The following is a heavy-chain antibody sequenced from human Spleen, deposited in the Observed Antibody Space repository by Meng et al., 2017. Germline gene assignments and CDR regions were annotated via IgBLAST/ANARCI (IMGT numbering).Heavy chain of an antibody. V-gene: IGHV3-23*01. CDR2: LSGGGFTT. Sequence: GESLKISCAASGFSFSNYSMSWVRHAPGKGLEWVSALSGGGFTTYYADSVKGRFTISRHNSKNTLYLQMNSLRAEDTALYYCAKYSYGLGDYFDYWGQGALVTVSS. CDR3: AKYSYGLGDYFDY. D-gene: IGHD3-10*01. J-gene: IGHJ4*02. CDR1: GFSFSNYS.